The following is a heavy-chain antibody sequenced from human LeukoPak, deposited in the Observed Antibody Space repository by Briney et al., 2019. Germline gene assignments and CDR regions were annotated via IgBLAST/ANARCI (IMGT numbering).Heavy chain of an antibody. CDR2: INHSGST. CDR1: GGSISSSSYY. D-gene: IGHD5-18*01. V-gene: IGHV4-39*07. J-gene: IGHJ4*02. CDR3: ARGRYPGSYGSADFDY. Sequence: SETLSLTCTVSGGSISSSSYYWSWIRQPPGKGLEWIGEINHSGSTNYNPSLKSRVTISVDTSKNQFSLKLSSVTAADTAVYYCARGRYPGSYGSADFDYWGQGTLVTVSS.